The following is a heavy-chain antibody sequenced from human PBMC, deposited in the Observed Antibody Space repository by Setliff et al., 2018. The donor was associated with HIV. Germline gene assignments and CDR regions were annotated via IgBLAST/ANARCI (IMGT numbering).Heavy chain of an antibody. V-gene: IGHV4-59*11. CDR1: GGSIRSHY. CDR2: IYYSGST. CDR3: ARVPRQLLKGAAAYFDY. J-gene: IGHJ4*02. D-gene: IGHD5-18*01. Sequence: SETLSLTCTVSGGSIRSHYWSWIREPPGKGLEWIGYIYYSGSTNYNPSLKSRVTISVDTSKNQFSLRLSSVTAADTAVHYCARVPRQLLKGAAAYFDYWGQGILVTVSS.